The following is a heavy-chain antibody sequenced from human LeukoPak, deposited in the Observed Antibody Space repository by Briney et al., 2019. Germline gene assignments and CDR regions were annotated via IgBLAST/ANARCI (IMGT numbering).Heavy chain of an antibody. CDR3: AAQRGVSLHDFWSTRLFDP. D-gene: IGHD3-3*01. V-gene: IGHV4-30-4*08. CDR2: IYYSGST. CDR1: GGSISSGDYY. J-gene: IGHJ5*02. Sequence: SETLSLTCTVSGGSISSGDYYWSWIRQPPGKGLEWIGYIYYSGSTYYNPSLKSRVTISVDTSKSQFSLKLSSVTAADTAVYYCAAQRGVSLHDFWSTRLFDPWGQGTLVTVSS.